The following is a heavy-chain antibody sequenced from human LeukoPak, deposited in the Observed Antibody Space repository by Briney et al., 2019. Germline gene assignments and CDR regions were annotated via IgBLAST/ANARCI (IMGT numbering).Heavy chain of an antibody. CDR1: GGSVGSYY. CDR2: IYYGGSA. Sequence: SGTLSLTCTVSGGSVGSYYWSWIRQSPGKGLEWIGYIYYGGSANYNPSLKSRATISIDRSKNQFSLKLSSLTAADTAVYYCARHGSSYSFDYWGQGTLVTVSS. V-gene: IGHV4-59*08. D-gene: IGHD6-13*01. CDR3: ARHGSSYSFDY. J-gene: IGHJ4*02.